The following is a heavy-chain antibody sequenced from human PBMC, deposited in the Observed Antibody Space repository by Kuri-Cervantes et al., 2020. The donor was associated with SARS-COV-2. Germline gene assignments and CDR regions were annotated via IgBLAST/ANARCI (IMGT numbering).Heavy chain of an antibody. Sequence: GSLRLSCTVSGGSISSYYWSWIRQPPGKGLEWIGYIYYSGSTNYNPSLKSRVTISVDTSKNQFSLKLSSVTAADTAVYYCARLLYYDFWSGYRHYYYYYGMDVWGQGTTVTVSS. CDR2: IYYSGST. J-gene: IGHJ6*02. CDR1: GGSISSYY. CDR3: ARLLYYDFWSGYRHYYYYYGMDV. V-gene: IGHV4-59*08. D-gene: IGHD3-3*01.